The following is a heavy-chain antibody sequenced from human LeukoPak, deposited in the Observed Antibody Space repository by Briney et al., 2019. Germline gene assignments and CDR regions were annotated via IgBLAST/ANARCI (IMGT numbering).Heavy chain of an antibody. D-gene: IGHD3-16*01. J-gene: IGHJ6*03. Sequence: GGSLRLSCAASGITFSNYAMSWVRQAPGKGLEWVSIIGYRGGSIYYAYSVKGRFTISRDNSYNTVSLQMNSLRDEDTGVYFCAKGLRTGVGPYMGYHYYMDVWGKGATVTVSS. V-gene: IGHV3-23*01. CDR1: GITFSNYA. CDR3: AKGLRTGVGPYMGYHYYMDV. CDR2: IGYRGGSI.